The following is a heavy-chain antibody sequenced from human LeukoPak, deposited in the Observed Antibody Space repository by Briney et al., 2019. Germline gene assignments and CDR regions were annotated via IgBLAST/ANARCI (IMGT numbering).Heavy chain of an antibody. Sequence: GGSLRLSCAASGFTFSSYSMNWVRQAPGKGLEWVSSISSSSSYIYYADSVKGRFTISRDNAQNSLYLQMNSLRAEDTAVYYCAREPKWELLKVGKYYYYYYMDVWGKGTTVTVSS. V-gene: IGHV3-21*01. CDR3: AREPKWELLKVGKYYYYYYMDV. CDR1: GFTFSSYS. CDR2: ISSSSSYI. D-gene: IGHD1-26*01. J-gene: IGHJ6*03.